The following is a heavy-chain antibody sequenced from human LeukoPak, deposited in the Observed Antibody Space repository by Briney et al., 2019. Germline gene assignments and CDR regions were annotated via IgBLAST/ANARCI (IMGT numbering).Heavy chain of an antibody. J-gene: IGHJ5*02. D-gene: IGHD3-10*01. CDR2: IRNDGSDK. CDR1: GFTLRTYD. Sequence: GGSLRLSCTASGFTLRTYDMHWVRQAPGKGLEWVAFIRNDGSDKYYADSVKGRFTISRDNSKNTLYLQMNSLRAEDTAVYYCFLPMVRGVIDNWFDPWGQGTLATVSS. CDR3: FLPMVRGVIDNWFDP. V-gene: IGHV3-30*02.